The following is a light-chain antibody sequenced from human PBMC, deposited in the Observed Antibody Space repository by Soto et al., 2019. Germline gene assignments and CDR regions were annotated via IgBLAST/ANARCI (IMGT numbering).Light chain of an antibody. CDR2: SAS. CDR3: QHGYVAPYT. J-gene: IGKJ2*01. CDR1: QDINIY. Sequence: DIQMTQSLSSVSASIGDTVTITCRASQDINIYLNWYQQKPGEVPRLLIYSASTLHSGVPSRFTGSGSETDFTLTIRSLQPEDFATYYCQHGYVAPYTFGQGTKVDI. V-gene: IGKV1-39*01.